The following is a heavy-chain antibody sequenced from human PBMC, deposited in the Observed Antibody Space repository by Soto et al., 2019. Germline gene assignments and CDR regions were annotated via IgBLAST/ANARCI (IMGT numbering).Heavy chain of an antibody. CDR2: MYYSGST. V-gene: IGHV4-39*01. D-gene: IGHD3-3*01. Sequence: QLQLQESGPGLVKPSETLSLTCTVSGGSTSSTSYYWAWIRQPPGKGLEWIGSMYYSGSTYYNPSLKSRVTMSVDTSKNQFSLKLSSVTAADTAVYYCARGNTYYDFWSGPGGDAFDIWGQGTMVTVSS. CDR3: ARGNTYYDFWSGPGGDAFDI. CDR1: GGSTSSTSYY. J-gene: IGHJ3*02.